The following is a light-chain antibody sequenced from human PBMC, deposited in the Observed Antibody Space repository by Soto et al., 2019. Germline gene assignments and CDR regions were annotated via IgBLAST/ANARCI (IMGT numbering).Light chain of an antibody. V-gene: IGKV3-15*01. J-gene: IGKJ4*01. CDR1: QSVRSN. CDR2: GAT. CDR3: QQYNSYY. Sequence: EILMTQSPATLSVSPGERATLSCRASQSVRSNLAWYQQKPGQAPRLLIFGATTRATGMPARFSGSGSGTEFTLTISSLQSEDFATYYCQQYNSYYFGGGTKVDIK.